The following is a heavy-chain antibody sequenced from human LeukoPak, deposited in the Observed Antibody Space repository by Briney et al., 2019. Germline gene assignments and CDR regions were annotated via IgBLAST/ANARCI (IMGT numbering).Heavy chain of an antibody. Sequence: GGSMRLSFAASVFTFDDYAMHWVRQAPGRGLEWVSLISWDGGSTYYADSVKGRFTISRDNSKNSLYLQMNSLRAEDTALYYCAKGAKGYDFWSGYAPLDYWGQGTLVTVSS. D-gene: IGHD3-3*01. J-gene: IGHJ4*02. V-gene: IGHV3-43D*04. CDR1: VFTFDDYA. CDR3: AKGAKGYDFWSGYAPLDY. CDR2: ISWDGGST.